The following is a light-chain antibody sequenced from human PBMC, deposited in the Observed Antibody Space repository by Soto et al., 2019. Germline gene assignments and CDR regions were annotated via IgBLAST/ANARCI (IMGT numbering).Light chain of an antibody. Sequence: EIVLTQSPGTLSLSPGERATLSCRASHSVISNSLAWNNKKPGKAPRLSTYDTPTRATGIPPRFTGGGSGTELTLTTAGLRSEDFAVYYCQKNINWLPFPSGQGPRRRL. J-gene: IGKJ5*01. CDR1: HSVISN. CDR3: QKNINWLPFP. CDR2: DTP. V-gene: IGKV3-15*01.